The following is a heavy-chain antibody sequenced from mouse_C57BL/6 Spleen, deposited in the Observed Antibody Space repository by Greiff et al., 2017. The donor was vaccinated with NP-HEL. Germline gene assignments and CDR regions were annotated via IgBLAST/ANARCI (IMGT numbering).Heavy chain of an antibody. Sequence: QVQLQQSGAELVKPGASVKLSCKASGYTFTSYWTHWVKQRPGQGLEWIGMIHPNSGSTNYNEKFKSKATLTVDKSSSTAYMQLSSLTSEDSAVYYCARPYYGSSYLFAYWGQGTLVTVSA. CDR2: IHPNSGST. CDR3: ARPYYGSSYLFAY. V-gene: IGHV1-64*01. CDR1: GYTFTSYW. J-gene: IGHJ3*01. D-gene: IGHD1-1*01.